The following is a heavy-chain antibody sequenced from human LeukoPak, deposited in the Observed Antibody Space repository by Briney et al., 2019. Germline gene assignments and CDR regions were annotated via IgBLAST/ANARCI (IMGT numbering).Heavy chain of an antibody. Sequence: SQTLSLTCAIFGDSVSSNSAGWSWVRQSPSRGLEWLGRTYYRSTWYNEDAPAVKGRLTINPDTAKNQLSLQLKSVTAEDTALYYCVRGGLVRGAINSLIGFDVWGQGIMVTVSS. V-gene: IGHV6-1*01. CDR2: TYYRSTWYN. D-gene: IGHD3-10*01. CDR1: GDSVSSNSAG. CDR3: VRGGLVRGAINSLIGFDV. J-gene: IGHJ3*01.